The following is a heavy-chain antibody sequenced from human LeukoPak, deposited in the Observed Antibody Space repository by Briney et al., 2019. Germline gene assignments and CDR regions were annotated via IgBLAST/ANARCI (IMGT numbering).Heavy chain of an antibody. CDR2: ISSSSSYI. CDR3: ARDRYFDWLLYGRFDP. Sequence: GGSLRLSCAASGFTFSSYSMNWVRQAPGKGLEWVSSISSSSSYIYYADSVKGRFTISRDNAKNSLYLQMNSLRAEDTAVYYCARDRYFDWLLYGRFDPWGQGTLVTVSS. J-gene: IGHJ5*02. D-gene: IGHD3-9*01. CDR1: GFTFSSYS. V-gene: IGHV3-21*01.